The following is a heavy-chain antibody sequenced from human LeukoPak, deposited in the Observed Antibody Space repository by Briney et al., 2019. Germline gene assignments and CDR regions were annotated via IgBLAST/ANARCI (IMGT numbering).Heavy chain of an antibody. CDR1: GGSISGYY. CDR2: INHSGST. Sequence: PSETLSLTCTVSGGSISGYYWSWIRQPPGKGLEWIGEINHSGSTNYNPSLKSRVTISVDTSKNQFSLKLSSVTAADTAVYYCARGFYGDYPYYYYYMDVWGKGTTVTVSS. CDR3: ARGFYGDYPYYYYYMDV. J-gene: IGHJ6*03. D-gene: IGHD4-17*01. V-gene: IGHV4-34*01.